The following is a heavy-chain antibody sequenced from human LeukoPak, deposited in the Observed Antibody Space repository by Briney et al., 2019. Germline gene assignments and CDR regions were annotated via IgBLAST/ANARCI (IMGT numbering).Heavy chain of an antibody. CDR1: GYTFTSYG. V-gene: IGHV1-18*01. J-gene: IGHJ2*01. D-gene: IGHD6-13*01. CDR2: ISPYNGNA. Sequence: ASVKVSCKASGYTFTSYGLAWVRQAPGQGLEWIGWISPYNGNADYAQDLQGRVTMTTDTSTSTAYMELRSLGSDDTGVYYCVRDGYVDLWGRGTLVTVSS. CDR3: VRDGYVDL.